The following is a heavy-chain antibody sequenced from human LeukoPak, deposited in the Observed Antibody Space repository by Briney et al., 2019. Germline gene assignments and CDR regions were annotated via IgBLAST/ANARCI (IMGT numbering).Heavy chain of an antibody. V-gene: IGHV1-2*02. CDR3: ARDKGYCSSTSCSNWFDP. CDR1: GYTFTGYY. CDR2: INPNSGGT. Sequence: GASVKVSCKASGYTFTGYYMHWVRQAPGQGLEWMGWINPNSGGTNYAQKFQGRVTMTRDTSISTAYMELSRLRSDDTAAYYCARDKGYCSSTSCSNWFDPWGQGTLVTVSS. J-gene: IGHJ5*02. D-gene: IGHD2-2*01.